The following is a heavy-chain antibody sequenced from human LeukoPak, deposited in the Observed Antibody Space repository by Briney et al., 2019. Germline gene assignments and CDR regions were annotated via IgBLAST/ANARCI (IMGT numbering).Heavy chain of an antibody. J-gene: IGHJ5*02. CDR2: IYYSGST. Sequence: SETLSLTCTVSGGSISSYYWSWIRQPPGKGLEWIGYIYYSGSTNYNPSLKSRVTISVDTSKNQFSLKLSSVTAADTAVYYCARVVKKGNWFDPWGQGTLVTVSS. CDR3: ARVVKKGNWFDP. V-gene: IGHV4-59*01. CDR1: GGSISSYY.